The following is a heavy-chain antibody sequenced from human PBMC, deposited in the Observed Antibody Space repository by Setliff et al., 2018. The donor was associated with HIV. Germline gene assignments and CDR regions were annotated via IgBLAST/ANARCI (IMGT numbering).Heavy chain of an antibody. CDR1: GFTFSNAW. D-gene: IGHD6-13*01. V-gene: IGHV3-15*01. CDR3: VRAYSSTFFDY. Sequence: GGSLRLSCAASGFTFSNAWMSWVRQAPGKGLEWVGRIKSKTDGGTTDYAAPVKGRFTIARDDSKNTLYLQMNSLRAEDTAVYYCVRAYSSTFFDYWGQGTLVTVSS. J-gene: IGHJ4*02. CDR2: IKSKTDGGTT.